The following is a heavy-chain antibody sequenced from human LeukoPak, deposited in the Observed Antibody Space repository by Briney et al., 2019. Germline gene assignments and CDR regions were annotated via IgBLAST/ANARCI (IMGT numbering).Heavy chain of an antibody. Sequence: ASVKVSCKASGGTFSSYAISWVRQAPGQGLEWMGGIIPIFGTANYAQKFQGRVTITADESTSTAYMELSSLRSEDTAVYYCATGYCSSTSCYRGDYYFDYWGQGTLVTVSS. CDR2: IIPIFGTA. J-gene: IGHJ4*02. V-gene: IGHV1-69*13. CDR3: ATGYCSSTSCYRGDYYFDY. CDR1: GGTFSSYA. D-gene: IGHD2-2*02.